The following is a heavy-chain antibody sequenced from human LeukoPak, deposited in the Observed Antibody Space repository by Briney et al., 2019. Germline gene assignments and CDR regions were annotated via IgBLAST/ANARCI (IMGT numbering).Heavy chain of an antibody. CDR3: ATPERGYSGYDFGS. Sequence: ASVKVSFKASGYTFTGYYMHWVRQAPGQGLEWMGWINPNSGGTNYAQKFQGRVTMTRDTSISTAYMELSRLRSDDTAVYYCATPERGYSGYDFGSRGQGTLVTVSS. CDR2: INPNSGGT. J-gene: IGHJ4*02. V-gene: IGHV1-2*02. D-gene: IGHD5-12*01. CDR1: GYTFTGYY.